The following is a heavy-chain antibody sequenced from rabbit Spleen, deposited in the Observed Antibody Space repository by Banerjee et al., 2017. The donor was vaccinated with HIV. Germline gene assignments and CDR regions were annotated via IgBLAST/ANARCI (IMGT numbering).Heavy chain of an antibody. D-gene: IGHD1-1*01. CDR2: TYTSSGGST. V-gene: IGHV1S45*01. J-gene: IGHJ4*01. CDR3: ARGGNWYGPFNL. CDR1: GLDFSSNY. Sequence: QEQLVESGGGLVTPGASLTLTCKASGLDFSSNYMGWVRQAPGKGLEWIAYTYTSSGGSTYYATWAKGRFTITKTSSTTVTLQMTSLTAADTATYFCARGGNWYGPFNLWGPGTLVTV.